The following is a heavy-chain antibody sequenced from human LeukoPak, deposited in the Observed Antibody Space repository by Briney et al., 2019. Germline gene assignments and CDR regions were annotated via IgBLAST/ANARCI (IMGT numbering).Heavy chain of an antibody. CDR1: GFTFSSYA. Sequence: QSGGSLRLSCAASGFTFSSYAMSWVRQAPGKGLEWVSAISGSGGSTYYADSVKGRFTISRDNSKNTLYLQMNSLRAEDTAVYYCAKDHVPTKRIAVAGYFDYWGQGTLVTVSS. CDR3: AKDHVPTKRIAVAGYFDY. J-gene: IGHJ4*02. CDR2: ISGSGGST. V-gene: IGHV3-23*01. D-gene: IGHD6-19*01.